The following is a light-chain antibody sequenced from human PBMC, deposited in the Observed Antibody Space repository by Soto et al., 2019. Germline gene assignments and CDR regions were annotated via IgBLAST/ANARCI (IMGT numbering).Light chain of an antibody. J-gene: IGKJ2*01. CDR3: QQYNSYSYT. CDR2: GAS. Sequence: DIQMTQSPSTLSASVGDRVTLTCRASQTISTWLAWYQQKPGKAPKLLIYGASSLQTGVPSRFSGSGSGTEFTLTISSLQPDDFATYYCQQYNSYSYTFGQGTKRESK. CDR1: QTISTW. V-gene: IGKV1-5*01.